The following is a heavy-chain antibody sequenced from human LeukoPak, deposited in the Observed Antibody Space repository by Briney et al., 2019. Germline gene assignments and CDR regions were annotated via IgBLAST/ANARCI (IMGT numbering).Heavy chain of an antibody. CDR1: GHTLSDLS. D-gene: IGHD6-13*01. J-gene: IGHJ4*02. CDR2: FDPENGKT. V-gene: IGHV1-24*01. Sequence: ASVKVSCKVSGHTLSDLSMHWVRQAPGKGLEWMRGFDPENGKTVYAKKFQGRVTLTEDTSRDTGYMEVSSLRSEDTAVYYCGTKRWAAAGPIDFWGQGTLVTVSS. CDR3: GTKRWAAAGPIDF.